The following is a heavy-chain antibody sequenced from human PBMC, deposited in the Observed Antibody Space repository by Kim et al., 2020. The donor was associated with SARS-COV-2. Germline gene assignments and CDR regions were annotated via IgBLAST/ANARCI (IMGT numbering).Heavy chain of an antibody. Sequence: ADAMNGRFTISRDNAKNSLYLQMNSLRAEDTALYYCAKESIAGYYYYGMAVWGQGTTVTVSS. D-gene: IGHD6-6*01. J-gene: IGHJ6*02. CDR3: AKESIAGYYYYGMAV. V-gene: IGHV3-9*01.